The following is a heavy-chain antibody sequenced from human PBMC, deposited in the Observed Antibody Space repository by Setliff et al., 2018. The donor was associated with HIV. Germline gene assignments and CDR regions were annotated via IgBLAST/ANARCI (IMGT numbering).Heavy chain of an antibody. D-gene: IGHD1-1*01. J-gene: IGHJ6*03. V-gene: IGHV1-2*02. CDR1: GYTFIDYY. Sequence: GASVKVSCKASGYTFIDYYIHWVRQAPGRGLEWMGWINTDNGITEYAENFQGRVAMTRDTSMSTAYMELNRLTFDDTAVYYCARGNGRGYYYYRDVWGKGTTVTVSS. CDR2: INTDNGIT. CDR3: ARGNGRGYYYYRDV.